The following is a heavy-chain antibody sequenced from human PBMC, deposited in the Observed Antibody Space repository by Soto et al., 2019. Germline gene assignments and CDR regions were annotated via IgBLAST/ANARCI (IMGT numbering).Heavy chain of an antibody. Sequence: SETLSLTCTVSGGSISSSSYYWGWIRQPPGKGLEWIGSIYYSGSTYYNPSLKSRVTISVDTSKNQFSLKLSSVTAADTAVYYCARRHWSENEAYYGMDVWGQGPTV. V-gene: IGHV4-39*01. CDR3: ARRHWSENEAYYGMDV. J-gene: IGHJ6*01. CDR2: IYYSGST. CDR1: GGSISSSSYY. D-gene: IGHD1-1*01.